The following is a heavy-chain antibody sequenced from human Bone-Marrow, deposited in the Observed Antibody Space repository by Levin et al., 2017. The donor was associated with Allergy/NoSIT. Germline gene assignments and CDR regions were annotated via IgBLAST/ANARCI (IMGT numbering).Heavy chain of an antibody. V-gene: IGHV3-74*01. CDR2: INSDGSST. J-gene: IGHJ4*02. D-gene: IGHD2-21*01. CDR1: GFTFRSYW. CDR3: ARDDRGLIPLDY. Sequence: LSLPCAASGFTFRSYWMHWVRPAPGKGLVWVSRINSDGSSTSYADSVKGRFTISRDNAKNTLYLQMNSLRAEDTAVYYCARDDRGLIPLDYWGQGTLVTVSS.